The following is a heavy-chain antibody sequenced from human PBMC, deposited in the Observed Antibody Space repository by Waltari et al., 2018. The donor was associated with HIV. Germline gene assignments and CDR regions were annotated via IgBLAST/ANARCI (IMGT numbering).Heavy chain of an antibody. J-gene: IGHJ3*02. V-gene: IGHV4-61*02. CDR1: GGSISSGSYY. Sequence: QVQLQESGPGLVKPSQTLSLTCTVSGGSISSGSYYWRWIRQPAGKGLEWIGRCYTRGSTNNNPSLKGRVTISVDTSKNQFSLKLSSVTAADTAVYYCARRGIQLWFYAFDIWGQGTMVTVSS. CDR3: ARRGIQLWFYAFDI. D-gene: IGHD5-18*01. CDR2: CYTRGST.